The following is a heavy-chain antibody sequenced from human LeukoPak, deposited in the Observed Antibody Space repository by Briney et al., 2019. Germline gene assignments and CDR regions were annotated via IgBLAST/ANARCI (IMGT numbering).Heavy chain of an antibody. CDR1: GFTFSNCW. CDR2: ITSSSSII. V-gene: IGHV3-48*04. CDR3: AREDYYDSSGYPYYIDY. J-gene: IGHJ4*02. D-gene: IGHD3-22*01. Sequence: GGSLRLSCAASGFTFSNCWMSWVRQAPGKGLEWVSYITSSSSIIYYADSVKGRFTISRDNAKHSLYLQMNSLRAEDTAVYYCAREDYYDSSGYPYYIDYWGQGTLVTVSS.